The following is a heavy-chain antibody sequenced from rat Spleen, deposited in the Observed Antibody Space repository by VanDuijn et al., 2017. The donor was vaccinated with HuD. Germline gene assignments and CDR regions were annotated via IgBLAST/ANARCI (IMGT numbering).Heavy chain of an antibody. CDR3: ARGYVMDA. J-gene: IGHJ4*01. V-gene: IGHV5-29*01. CDR1: GFTFSNYD. Sequence: EVQLVESGGGLVQPGRSLKLSCAASGFTFSNYDMGWVRQAPTKGLEWVASISYDGTTTYYRDSVKGRFTISRDNAKSTLYLQMDSLRSEDTATYYCARGYVMDAWGQGASVTVSS. CDR2: ISYDGTTT.